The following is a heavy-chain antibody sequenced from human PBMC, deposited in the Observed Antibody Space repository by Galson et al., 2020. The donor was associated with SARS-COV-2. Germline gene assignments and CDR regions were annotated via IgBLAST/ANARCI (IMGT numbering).Heavy chain of an antibody. D-gene: IGHD6-13*01. Sequence: GGSLRLSCAVSGFTFSNHWMHWVRQAPGKGLVWVSRIYSEGSSTSYADSVKGRFTISGDNAKNTLYLQMNSLRAEDTAVYYCARVGTAATGTDYWGQGTLVTVSS. CDR1: GFTFSNHW. CDR2: IYSEGSST. CDR3: ARVGTAATGTDY. V-gene: IGHV3-74*01. J-gene: IGHJ4*02.